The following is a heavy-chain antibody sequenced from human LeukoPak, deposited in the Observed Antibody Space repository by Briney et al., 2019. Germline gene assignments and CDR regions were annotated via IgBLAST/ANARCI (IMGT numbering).Heavy chain of an antibody. J-gene: IGHJ5*02. V-gene: IGHV4-34*01. CDR3: ARGPNYDFWSGYGWFDP. Sequence: SETLSLTCAVYGGSFSGYYWSWIRQPPVKGLEWIGEINHSGSTNYNPSLKSRVTISVDTSKNQFSLKLSSVTAADTAVYYCARGPNYDFWSGYGWFDPWGQGTLVTVSS. D-gene: IGHD3-3*01. CDR2: INHSGST. CDR1: GGSFSGYY.